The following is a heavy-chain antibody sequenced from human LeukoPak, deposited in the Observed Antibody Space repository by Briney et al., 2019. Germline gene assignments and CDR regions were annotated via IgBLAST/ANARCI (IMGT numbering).Heavy chain of an antibody. CDR3: ARANSPLFDY. CDR1: GGSVSSGSYY. V-gene: IGHV4-31*03. D-gene: IGHD2-21*01. Sequence: SETLSLTCTVSGGSVSSGSYYWSWLRQHPGKGLEWIGYIYYSGSTYYNPSLKSRVTISVDTSKNQFSLKLSSVTAADTAVYYCARANSPLFDYWGQGTLVTVSS. J-gene: IGHJ4*02. CDR2: IYYSGST.